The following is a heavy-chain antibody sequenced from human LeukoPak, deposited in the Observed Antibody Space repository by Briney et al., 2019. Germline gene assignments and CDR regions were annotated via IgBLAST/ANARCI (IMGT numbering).Heavy chain of an antibody. V-gene: IGHV1-24*01. J-gene: IGHJ4*02. CDR3: ATIPSRVAVARPFDY. CDR1: GYTLTELS. D-gene: IGHD6-19*01. CDR2: FDPEDGET. Sequence: ASVKVSFKVAGYTLTELSMHWVRQAPGKGREWMGGFDPEDGETIYAQKFQGRVAMTEDTSTDTAYMELSSLRSEDTAVYYCATIPSRVAVARPFDYWGQGTLVTVSS.